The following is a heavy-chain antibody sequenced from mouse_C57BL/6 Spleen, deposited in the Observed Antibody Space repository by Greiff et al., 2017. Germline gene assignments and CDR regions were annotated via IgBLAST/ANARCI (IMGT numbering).Heavy chain of an antibody. CDR3: ARGDDGYDY. J-gene: IGHJ2*01. Sequence: EVQLVESGGGLVKPGGSLKLSCAASGFTFSSYTMSWVRQTPEKRLEWVATISGGGGNTYYPDSVKGRFTISRDNAKNTLYLQMSSLRSEDTALYYCARGDDGYDYWGQGTTLTVSS. V-gene: IGHV5-9*01. CDR2: ISGGGGNT. CDR1: GFTFSSYT. D-gene: IGHD2-3*01.